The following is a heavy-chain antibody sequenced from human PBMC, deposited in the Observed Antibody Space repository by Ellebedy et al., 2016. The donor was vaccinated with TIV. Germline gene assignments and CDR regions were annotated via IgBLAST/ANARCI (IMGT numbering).Heavy chain of an antibody. CDR2: IYNTGST. CDR3: ARARGYCSGGSCYEVGLNWFDP. V-gene: IGHV4-59*01. D-gene: IGHD2-15*01. Sequence: SETLSLTCSVSGDFISDNYWNWIRQAPGKGLEWIGYIYNTGSTNSSGYTKYNPSLKSRVTISIETPKNQVSLTLNSVTAADTAVYYCARARGYCSGGSCYEVGLNWFDPWGQGTLVTVSS. J-gene: IGHJ5*02. CDR1: GDFISDNY.